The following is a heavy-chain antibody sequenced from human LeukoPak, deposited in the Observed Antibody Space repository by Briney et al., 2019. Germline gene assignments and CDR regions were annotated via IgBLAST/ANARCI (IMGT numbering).Heavy chain of an antibody. Sequence: GGSLRLSCAASGFTFSSYAMHWVRQAPGKGLEWVAVISYDGSNKYYADPVKGRFTISRDNSKNTLYLQMNSLRAEDTAVYYCARGKGFYYYGMDVWGQGTTVTVSS. V-gene: IGHV3-30-3*01. CDR3: ARGKGFYYYGMDV. CDR1: GFTFSSYA. CDR2: ISYDGSNK. J-gene: IGHJ6*02.